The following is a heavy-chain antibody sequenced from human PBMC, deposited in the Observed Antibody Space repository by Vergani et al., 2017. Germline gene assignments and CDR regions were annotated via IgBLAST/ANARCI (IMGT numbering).Heavy chain of an antibody. CDR2: ISGSGGST. CDR3: ATFAAAGTGEGIDY. V-gene: IGHV3-23*01. Sequence: EVQLLESGGGLVQPGGSLRLSCAASGFTFSSYAMSWVRQAPGKGLEWVSAISGSGGSTYYADSVKGRFTISRENSKNTLYLQMNSLRAEDTAVYYCATFAAAGTGEGIDYWGQGTLVTVSS. J-gene: IGHJ4*02. CDR1: GFTFSSYA. D-gene: IGHD6-13*01.